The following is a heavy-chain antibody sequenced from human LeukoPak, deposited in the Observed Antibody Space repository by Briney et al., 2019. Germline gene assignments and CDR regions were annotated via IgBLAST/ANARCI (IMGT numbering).Heavy chain of an antibody. Sequence: GGSLRLSCAASGVTFSTYWMHWVRQAPGKGLVWVSRINGDGSSTSYADSVKGRFTISRDNAKNTLYLQMNSLRAEDTAVYYCARGGSGWLFDYWGQGTLVTVAS. CDR2: INGDGSST. V-gene: IGHV3-74*01. J-gene: IGHJ4*02. D-gene: IGHD6-19*01. CDR1: GVTFSTYW. CDR3: ARGGSGWLFDY.